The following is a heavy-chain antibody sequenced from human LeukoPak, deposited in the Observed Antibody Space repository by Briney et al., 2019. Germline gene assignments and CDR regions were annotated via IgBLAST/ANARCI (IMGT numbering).Heavy chain of an antibody. Sequence: ASVKVSCKASGYTFTGYYMHWVRQAPGQGLEWMGWISAYNGNTNYAQKLQGRVTMTTDTSTSTAYMELRSLRSDDTAVYYCARDTLKHIVVVPAAMLFDPWGQGTLVTVSS. D-gene: IGHD2-2*01. CDR1: GYTFTGYY. V-gene: IGHV1-18*04. CDR3: ARDTLKHIVVVPAAMLFDP. J-gene: IGHJ5*02. CDR2: ISAYNGNT.